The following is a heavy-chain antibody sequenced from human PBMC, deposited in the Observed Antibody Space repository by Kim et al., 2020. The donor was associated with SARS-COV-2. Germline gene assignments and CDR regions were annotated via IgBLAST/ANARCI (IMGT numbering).Heavy chain of an antibody. CDR2: INHSGST. V-gene: IGHV4-34*01. Sequence: SETLSLTCAVYGGSFSGYYWSWIRQPPGKGLEWIGEINHSGSTNYNPSLKSRVTISVDTSKNQFSLKLSSVTAADTAVYYCARVPRGIVVVKDSWGQGTLVTGSS. D-gene: IGHD3-22*01. CDR1: GGSFSGYY. J-gene: IGHJ4*02. CDR3: ARVPRGIVVVKDS.